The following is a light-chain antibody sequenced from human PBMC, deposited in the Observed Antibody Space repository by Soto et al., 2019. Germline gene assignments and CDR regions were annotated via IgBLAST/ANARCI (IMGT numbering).Light chain of an antibody. CDR3: CAYVGARSYV. CDR1: NNL. J-gene: IGLJ1*01. V-gene: IGLV2-23*01. CDR2: EGT. Sequence: QSARTHPASVSGSPGQSITISCTGTNNLVSWYQQHPGKAPKVVLYEGTKRPSGVSNRFSGSNSGSTASLTIPGLQAEDEAHYFCCAYVGARSYVFGPGTKVTVL.